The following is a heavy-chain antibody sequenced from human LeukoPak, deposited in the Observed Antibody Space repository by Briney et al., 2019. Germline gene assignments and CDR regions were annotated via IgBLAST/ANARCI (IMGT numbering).Heavy chain of an antibody. D-gene: IGHD3-22*01. Sequence: GRSLRLSCTASGFTFTSYAMHSVRQGPGMGLEWMTVMSHDGRNTFYADSVKGRFTLSRDTSKNTLYLQMNSLRAEDMAMYYCVRQGCLDGSGCYLDYWGQGTQVTVSS. V-gene: IGHV3-30*04. CDR3: VRQGCLDGSGCYLDY. J-gene: IGHJ4*02. CDR1: GFTFTSYA. CDR2: MSHDGRNT.